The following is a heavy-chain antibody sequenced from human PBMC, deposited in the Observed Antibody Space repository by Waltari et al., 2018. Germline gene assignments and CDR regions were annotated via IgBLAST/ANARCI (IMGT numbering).Heavy chain of an antibody. J-gene: IGHJ6*03. CDR2: IYYSGPA. D-gene: IGHD5-12*01. CDR3: ARAHLQVVTTRDDYYIYYMDV. CDR1: GGSISNSY. Sequence: QVQLQESGPGLVKPSETLSLTCSVSGGSISNSYWTWIRQSPGKGLEWIGDIYYSGPANFNPSLNNRVAVSADTSKNQFSLKLSSVIAADTAVYYCARAHLQVVTTRDDYYIYYMDVWGKGTTVTVSS. V-gene: IGHV4-59*01.